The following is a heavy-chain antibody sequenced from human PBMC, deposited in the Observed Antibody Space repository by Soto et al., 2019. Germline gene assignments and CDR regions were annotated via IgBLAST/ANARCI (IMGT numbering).Heavy chain of an antibody. V-gene: IGHV4-4*02. D-gene: IGHD6-13*01. CDR3: ARAAMGGSSWPFDY. CDR2: IYHSGST. J-gene: IGHJ4*02. Sequence: QVQLQESGPGLVKPSGTLSLTCAVSGGSISSSNWWSWVRQPPGKGLEWIGEIYHSGSTNYNPSLNSRVTISLDKSKNQFSLKLSSVTAADTAVYYCARAAMGGSSWPFDYWGQGTLVTVSS. CDR1: GGSISSSNW.